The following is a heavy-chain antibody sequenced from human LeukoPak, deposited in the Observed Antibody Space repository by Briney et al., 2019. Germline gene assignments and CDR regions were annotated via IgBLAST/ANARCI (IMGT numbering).Heavy chain of an antibody. J-gene: IGHJ3*02. CDR3: ARGAEVGPAFDI. V-gene: IGHV4-61*01. CDR2: IYYSGST. D-gene: IGHD1-14*01. Sequence: SETLSLTCTVSGYSISSGYYWGWIRQPPGKGLEWIGYIYYSGSTNYNPSLKSRVTISVDTSKNQFSLKLSSVTAADTAVYYCARGAEVGPAFDIWGQGTMVTVSS. CDR1: GYSISSGYY.